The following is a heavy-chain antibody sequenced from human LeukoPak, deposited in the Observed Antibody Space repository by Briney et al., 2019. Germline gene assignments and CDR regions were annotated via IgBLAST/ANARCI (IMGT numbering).Heavy chain of an antibody. V-gene: IGHV4-34*01. CDR3: ARIDSSGCDY. Sequence: SETPSLTCAVYGGSFSGYYWSWIRQPPGKGLEWIGEINHSGSTNYNPSLKSRVTISVDTSKNQFSLKLSSVTAADTAVYYCARIDSSGCDYWGQGTLVTVSS. CDR2: INHSGST. J-gene: IGHJ4*02. D-gene: IGHD6-25*01. CDR1: GGSFSGYY.